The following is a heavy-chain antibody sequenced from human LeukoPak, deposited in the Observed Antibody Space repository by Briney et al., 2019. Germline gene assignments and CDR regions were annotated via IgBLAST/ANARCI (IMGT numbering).Heavy chain of an antibody. J-gene: IGHJ3*02. D-gene: IGHD3-10*01. CDR1: GYTFTSYG. CDR3: ARDRRPSYYGSGSYYIGPEGAFGI. V-gene: IGHV1-18*01. CDR2: ISAYNGNT. Sequence: GASVKVSCKASGYTFTSYGISWVRQAPGQGLEWMGWISAYNGNTNYAQKLQGRVTMTTDTSTSTAYMELRSLRSDDTAVYYCARDRRPSYYGSGSYYIGPEGAFGIWGQGTMVTVSS.